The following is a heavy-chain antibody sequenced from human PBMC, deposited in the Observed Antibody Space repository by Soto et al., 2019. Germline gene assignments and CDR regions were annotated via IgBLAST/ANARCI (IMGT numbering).Heavy chain of an antibody. D-gene: IGHD2-2*01. CDR1: GGTFSSYA. Sequence: QVQLVQSGAEVKKPGSSVKVSCKASGGTFSSYAISWVRQAPGQGLEWMGGIIPIFGTVNYAQKFQGKVTITADESTSTTYMELSSLRSEDTAVYYCAREGYCSSTSCSKYGMDVWGQGTTVTVSS. CDR3: AREGYCSSTSCSKYGMDV. J-gene: IGHJ6*02. V-gene: IGHV1-69*01. CDR2: IIPIFGTV.